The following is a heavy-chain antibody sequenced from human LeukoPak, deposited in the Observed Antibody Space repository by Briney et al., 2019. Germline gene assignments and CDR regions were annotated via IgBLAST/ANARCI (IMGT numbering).Heavy chain of an antibody. CDR2: IIPILGIA. CDR1: GGTFSSYA. CDR3: ASFGSGSPFDY. D-gene: IGHD3-10*01. V-gene: IGHV1-69*04. J-gene: IGHJ4*02. Sequence: SVKVSCKASGGTFSSYAISWVRQAPGQGLEWMGRIIPILGIANYAQKFQGRVTITADKSTSTAYMELSSLRSEDTAVYYCASFGSGSPFDYWGQGTLVTVSS.